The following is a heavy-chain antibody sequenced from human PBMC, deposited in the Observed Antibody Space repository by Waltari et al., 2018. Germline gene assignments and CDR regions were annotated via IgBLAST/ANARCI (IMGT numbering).Heavy chain of an antibody. Sequence: EVRRVESGGGLVQPGEFLRLSCAASGFSGSTKYMSWVRQAPGKGLEWVSVIYTSGDVYYADSVKGRFTISRDIFKNTLYLQMNSLRNEDTAVYYCARTPYTSGWPGNFDYWGQGTLVTVSS. CDR3: ARTPYTSGWPGNFDY. J-gene: IGHJ4*02. CDR2: IYTSGDV. V-gene: IGHV3-53*04. D-gene: IGHD6-25*01. CDR1: GFSGSTKY.